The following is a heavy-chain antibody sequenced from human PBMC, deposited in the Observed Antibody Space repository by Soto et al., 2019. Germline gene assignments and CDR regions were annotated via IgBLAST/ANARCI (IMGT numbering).Heavy chain of an antibody. CDR1: GDSISSSYY. Sequence: QLQLQESGPGLVKPSETLSLTCTVSGDSISSSYYWGWVRQPPGKGLECIGAVYYTGFTYYNPSLKSRLTISLDTSKNQFSLRLSSVTAADTAIYYGARLPVVVIALGYFDPWGPGTLVTVSS. J-gene: IGHJ5*02. CDR3: ARLPVVVIALGYFDP. V-gene: IGHV4-39*01. D-gene: IGHD2-21*01. CDR2: VYYTGFT.